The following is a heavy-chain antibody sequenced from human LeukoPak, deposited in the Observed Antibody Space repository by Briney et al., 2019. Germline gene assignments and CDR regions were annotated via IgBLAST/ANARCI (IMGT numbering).Heavy chain of an antibody. CDR3: AREGSGTGPITYYYGLDV. J-gene: IGHJ6*02. D-gene: IGHD1-1*01. CDR1: GYTFTGYY. V-gene: IGHV1-2*02. CDR2: IDPKSGDT. Sequence: ASVKVSCKASGYTFTGYYIQWVRQAPGQGLEWMAWIDPKSGDTKYAQNFQGRVTMTRDTSTTTVYMELSRLSSDDTAVYYCAREGSGTGPITYYYGLDVWGQGTTVTVSS.